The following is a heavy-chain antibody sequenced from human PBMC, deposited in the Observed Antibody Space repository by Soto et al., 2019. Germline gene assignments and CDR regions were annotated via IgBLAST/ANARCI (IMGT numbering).Heavy chain of an antibody. CDR3: ARGSPTTVVLPYYYYGMDV. V-gene: IGHV4-59*01. J-gene: IGHJ6*02. CDR1: GGSISSYY. Sequence: PSETLSLTCTVSGGSISSYYWSWIRQPPGKGLEWIGYIYYSGSTNYNPSLKSRVTISVDTSKNQFSLKLSSVTAADTAVYYCARGSPTTVVLPYYYYGMDVWGQGTTVTVSS. CDR2: IYYSGST. D-gene: IGHD4-17*01.